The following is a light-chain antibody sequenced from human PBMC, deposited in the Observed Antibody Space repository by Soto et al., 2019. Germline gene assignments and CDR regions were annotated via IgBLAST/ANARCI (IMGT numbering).Light chain of an antibody. V-gene: IGKV3-20*01. CDR1: QRVSTSY. J-gene: IGKJ1*01. CDR2: GAS. Sequence: EIVLTQSPGTLSLSPGERATLSCRASQRVSTSYLAWYQQKPGQAPRLLIYGASSRATGIPDRFSGSGSGTEFTLTISRLEPEDFAVYYCQQYGSSPRTFGQGTKVEIK. CDR3: QQYGSSPRT.